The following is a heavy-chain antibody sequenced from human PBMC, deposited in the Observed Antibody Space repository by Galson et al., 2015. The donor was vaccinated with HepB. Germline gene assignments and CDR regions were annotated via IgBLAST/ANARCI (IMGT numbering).Heavy chain of an antibody. D-gene: IGHD3-22*01. J-gene: IGHJ4*02. Sequence: VRQAPGQGLEWMGIINPSGGSTSYAQKFQGKVTITRDTSASTAYMELSSLRSEDTAVYYCARDHYYDSSGSMDYWGQGTLVTVSS. V-gene: IGHV1-46*01. CDR3: ARDHYYDSSGSMDY. CDR2: INPSGGST.